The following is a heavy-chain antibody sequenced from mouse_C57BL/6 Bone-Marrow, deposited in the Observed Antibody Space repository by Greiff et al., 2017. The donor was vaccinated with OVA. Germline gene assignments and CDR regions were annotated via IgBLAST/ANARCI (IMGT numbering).Heavy chain of an antibody. J-gene: IGHJ2*01. CDR1: GYAFSSYW. Sequence: VQRVESGAELVKPGASVKISCKASGYAFSSYWMNWVKQRPGKGLEWIGQIYPGDGDTNYNGKFKGKATLTADKSSSTAYMQLSSLTSEDSAVYFCARAAGRGGFDYWGQGTTLTVSS. CDR3: ARAAGRGGFDY. CDR2: IYPGDGDT. V-gene: IGHV1-80*01. D-gene: IGHD6-1*01.